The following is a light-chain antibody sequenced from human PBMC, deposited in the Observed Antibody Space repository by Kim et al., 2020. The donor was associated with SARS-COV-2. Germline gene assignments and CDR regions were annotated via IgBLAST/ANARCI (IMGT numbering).Light chain of an antibody. Sequence: EIVVTQSPGSLSVSPGDGATLSCRASQSVASNLAWYQQRPGQAPRLLIYGAFTRATGVPARFSGSGSETEFTLTISSLQSEDFAVYYCQQYNAWPPSITFGQGTRLGIK. J-gene: IGKJ5*01. CDR1: QSVASN. CDR2: GAF. CDR3: QQYNAWPPSIT. V-gene: IGKV3-15*01.